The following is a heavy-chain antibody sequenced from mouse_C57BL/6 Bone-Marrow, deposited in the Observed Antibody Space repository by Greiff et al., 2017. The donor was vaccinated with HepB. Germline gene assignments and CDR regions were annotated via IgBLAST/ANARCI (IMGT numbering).Heavy chain of an antibody. V-gene: IGHV1-26*01. CDR3: ARSDYGSSAGFAY. CDR2: INPNNGGT. CDR1: GYTFTDYY. J-gene: IGHJ3*01. Sequence: EVQLQQSGPELVKPGASVKISCKASGYTFTDYYMNWVKQSHGKSLEWIGDINPNNGGTSYNQKFKGKATLTVDKSSSTAYMELRSLTSEDSAVYYCARSDYGSSAGFAYWGQGTLVTVSA. D-gene: IGHD1-1*01.